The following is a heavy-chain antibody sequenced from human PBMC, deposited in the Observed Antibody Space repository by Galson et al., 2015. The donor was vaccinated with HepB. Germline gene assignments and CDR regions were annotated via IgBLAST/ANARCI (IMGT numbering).Heavy chain of an antibody. D-gene: IGHD3-22*01. CDR3: AKQTNYDPSFDY. CDR1: GFTFSSYA. Sequence: SLRLSCAASGFTFSSYAMSWVRQAPGKGLEWVSAISGCGGSTYYADSVKGRFTISRDNSKNTLYLQMNSLRAEDTAVYYCAKQTNYDPSFDYWGQGTLVTVSS. V-gene: IGHV3-23*01. J-gene: IGHJ4*02. CDR2: ISGCGGST.